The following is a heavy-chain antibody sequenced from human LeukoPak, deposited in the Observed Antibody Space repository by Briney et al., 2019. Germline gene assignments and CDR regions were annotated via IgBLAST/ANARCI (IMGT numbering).Heavy chain of an antibody. Sequence: SETLSLTCAVYGGSFSGYYWSWIRQPPRKGLEWIGEINHSGSTNYNPSLKSRVTISVDTSKNQFSLKLSSVTAADTAVYYCAREAYPKTIDYWGQGTLVTVSS. CDR2: INHSGST. CDR3: AREAYPKTIDY. CDR1: GGSFSGYY. D-gene: IGHD2-2*02. J-gene: IGHJ4*02. V-gene: IGHV4-34*01.